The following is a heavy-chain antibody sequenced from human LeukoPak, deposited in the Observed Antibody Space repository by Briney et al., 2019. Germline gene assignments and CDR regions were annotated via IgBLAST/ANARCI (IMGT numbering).Heavy chain of an antibody. CDR3: ARSDFHDAFDI. V-gene: IGHV7-4-1*02. CDR1: GYTFTSYY. CDR2: INTNTGNP. J-gene: IGHJ3*02. Sequence: GASVKVSCKASGYTFTSYYMHWVRQAPGQGLEWMGWINTNTGNPMYAQGFTGRFVFSLDTSVSTAYLQISSLKAEDTAVYYCARSDFHDAFDIWGQGTMVTVSS.